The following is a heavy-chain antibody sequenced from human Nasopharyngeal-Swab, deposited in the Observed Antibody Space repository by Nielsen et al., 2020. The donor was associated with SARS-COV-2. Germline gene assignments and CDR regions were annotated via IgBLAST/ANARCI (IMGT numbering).Heavy chain of an antibody. V-gene: IGHV3-48*03. CDR2: ISSSGSTI. D-gene: IGHD1-26*01. J-gene: IGHJ6*02. CDR3: ARGGGGGYGDYYYYGMDV. Sequence: GGSLRLSCAASGFTFSSYAMSWVRQAPGKGLEWVSAISSSGSTIYYADSVKGRFTISRDNAKNSLYLQMNSLRAEDTAVYYCARGGGGGYGDYYYYGMDVWGQGTTVTVSS. CDR1: GFTFSSYA.